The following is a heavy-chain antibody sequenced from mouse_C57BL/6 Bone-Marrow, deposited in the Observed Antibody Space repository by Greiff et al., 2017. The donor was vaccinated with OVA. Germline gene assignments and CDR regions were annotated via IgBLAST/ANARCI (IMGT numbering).Heavy chain of an antibody. CDR1: GYTFTSYW. D-gene: IGHD1-3*01. CDR3: ARDSGYYFDY. J-gene: IGHJ2*01. CDR2: IDPNSGGT. Sequence: VQLQQPGAELVKPGASVKMSCKASGYTFTSYWITWVKQRPGQGLEWIGRIDPNSGGTKYNEKFKSKATLTVDKPSSTAYMQLSSLTSEDSAVYYCARDSGYYFDYWGQGTTLTVSS. V-gene: IGHV1-72*01.